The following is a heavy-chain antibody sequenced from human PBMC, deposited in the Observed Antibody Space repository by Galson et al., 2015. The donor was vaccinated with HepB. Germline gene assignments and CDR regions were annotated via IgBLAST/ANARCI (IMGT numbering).Heavy chain of an antibody. CDR3: ARGEYYYDSSGYYPQPTGPFDY. D-gene: IGHD3-22*01. V-gene: IGHV3-23*01. CDR2: ISASGSNT. Sequence: EWVSAISASGSNTYYADSVKGRFTISRDNSKNTLYLQMNSLRAEDTAVYYCARGEYYYDSSGYYPQPTGPFDYWGQGTLVTVSS. J-gene: IGHJ4*02.